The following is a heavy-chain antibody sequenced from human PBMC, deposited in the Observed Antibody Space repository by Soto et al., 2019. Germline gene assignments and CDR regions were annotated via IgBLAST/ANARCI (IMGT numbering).Heavy chain of an antibody. CDR2: IYNSGST. CDR1: GGSISSGGYY. CDR3: ARDPAP. Sequence: QVQLQESGPGLVKASQTLSLTCTVSGGSISSGGYYWSWIRQHPGKGLEWIGYIYNSGSTYYNPSLXSXXTISADTSKNQFSRKLSSVTAADTAVYYCARDPAPWGQGTLVTVSS. V-gene: IGHV4-31*03. J-gene: IGHJ5*02.